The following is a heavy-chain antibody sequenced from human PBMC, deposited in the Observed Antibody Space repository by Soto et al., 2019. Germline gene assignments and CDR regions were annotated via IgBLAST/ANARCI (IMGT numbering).Heavy chain of an antibody. Sequence: QVQLVESGGGVVQPGRSLRLSCAASGFTFSSYGMHWVRQAPGKGLEWVAVISYDGSNKYYADSVKGRFTISRDNSKNTLYLQMNSLRAGDTAVYYCAKDRRKVVVAAPFDYWGQGTLVTVSS. CDR1: GFTFSSYG. CDR3: AKDRRKVVVAAPFDY. CDR2: ISYDGSNK. J-gene: IGHJ4*02. V-gene: IGHV3-30*18. D-gene: IGHD2-15*01.